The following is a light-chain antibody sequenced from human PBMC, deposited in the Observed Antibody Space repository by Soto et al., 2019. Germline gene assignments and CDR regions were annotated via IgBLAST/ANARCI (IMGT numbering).Light chain of an antibody. Sequence: QAVVTQPASVSGSPGQSITISCTGTSSDIGDYPYVSWYQQHPAKVPKLIIYEVTNRPSGVTGRFSGSKSQNSASLTISGLQADDEADYYCSSYSATNTLVFGSGTKVTVL. CDR2: EVT. J-gene: IGLJ1*01. CDR3: SSYSATNTLV. CDR1: SSDIGDYPY. V-gene: IGLV2-14*01.